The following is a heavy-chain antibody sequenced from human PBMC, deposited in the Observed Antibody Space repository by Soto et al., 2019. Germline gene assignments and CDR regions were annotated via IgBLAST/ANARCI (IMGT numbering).Heavy chain of an antibody. V-gene: IGHV3-48*03. CDR2: ISSSGSTI. CDR3: ARDFDRVYFDY. D-gene: IGHD3-9*01. J-gene: IGHJ4*02. Sequence: PGGSLRLSCAASGFTFSSYEMNWVRQAPGKGLEWVSYISSSGSTIYYADSVKGRFTISRDNAKNSLYLQMNSLRAEDTAVYYCARDFDRVYFDYWGQRTLVTVS. CDR1: GFTFSSYE.